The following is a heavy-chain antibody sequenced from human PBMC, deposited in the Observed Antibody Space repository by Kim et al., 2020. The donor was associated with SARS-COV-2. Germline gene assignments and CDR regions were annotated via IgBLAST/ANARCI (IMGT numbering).Heavy chain of an antibody. D-gene: IGHD2-2*01. CDR3: ARADPYCSSTSFPSPAYYYYGMDV. J-gene: IGHJ6*02. Sequence: SVKVSCKASGGTFSSYAISWVRQAPGQGLEWMGGIIPIFGTANYAQKFQGRVTITADKSTSTAYMELSSLRSEDTAVYYCARADPYCSSTSFPSPAYYYYGMDVWGQGTTVTVSS. CDR2: IIPIFGTA. CDR1: GGTFSSYA. V-gene: IGHV1-69*06.